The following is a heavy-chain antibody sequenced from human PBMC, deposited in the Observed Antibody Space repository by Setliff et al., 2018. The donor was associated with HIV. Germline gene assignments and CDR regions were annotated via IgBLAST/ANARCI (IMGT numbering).Heavy chain of an antibody. Sequence: PSETLSLTCTVSGGSINSGSYYWSWIRQPAGKGLEWIGHIYTSGSTNYNPSLKSRVTISVDTSKTQFSLRLNSLTATDTALYYCARGKISPRGVVLIDYWGQGTLVTVSS. V-gene: IGHV4-61*09. CDR2: IYTSGST. CDR1: GGSINSGSYY. J-gene: IGHJ4*02. CDR3: ARGKISPRGVVLIDY. D-gene: IGHD3-22*01.